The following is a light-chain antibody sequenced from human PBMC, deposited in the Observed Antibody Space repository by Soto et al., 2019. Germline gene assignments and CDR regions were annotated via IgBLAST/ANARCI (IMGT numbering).Light chain of an antibody. CDR3: GSYAGSSNV. CDR1: SSDVGGYNY. Sequence: QSALTQPPSASGSPGQSVAISCTGTSSDVGGYNYVSWYQQHTGKAPKLMIYEVNKRPSGVPDRFTGSKSGNTASLTVSGLQAEDEADYYCGSYAGSSNVFGTGTKVTVL. J-gene: IGLJ1*01. V-gene: IGLV2-8*01. CDR2: EVN.